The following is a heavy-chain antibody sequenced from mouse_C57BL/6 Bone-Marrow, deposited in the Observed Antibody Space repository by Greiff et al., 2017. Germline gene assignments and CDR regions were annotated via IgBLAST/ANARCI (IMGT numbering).Heavy chain of an antibody. CDR1: GYTFTSYW. Sequence: QVQLQQPGAELVRPGTSVKLSCKASGYTFTSYWMHWVKQRPGQGLEWIGVIDPSDSYTNYNQKFKGKATLTVDTSSSTAYMQLSSLTSEDSAVYYWARSLYDGYYGYYFDYWGQGTTLTVSS. V-gene: IGHV1-59*01. CDR2: IDPSDSYT. CDR3: ARSLYDGYYGYYFDY. D-gene: IGHD2-3*01. J-gene: IGHJ2*01.